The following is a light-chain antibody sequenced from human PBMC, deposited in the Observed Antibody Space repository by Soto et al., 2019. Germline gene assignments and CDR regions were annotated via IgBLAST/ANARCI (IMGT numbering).Light chain of an antibody. CDR3: QQYNNYST. J-gene: IGKJ1*01. Sequence: DIQMTQSPSTLSASVGDRVTITCRASQSISDWLAWFQLKPGKAPKLLIYDASSLESGVPSRFSGSGSGTELTLTISSLQPDDFATYYCQQYNNYSTFGQGTKVEIK. CDR2: DAS. CDR1: QSISDW. V-gene: IGKV1-5*01.